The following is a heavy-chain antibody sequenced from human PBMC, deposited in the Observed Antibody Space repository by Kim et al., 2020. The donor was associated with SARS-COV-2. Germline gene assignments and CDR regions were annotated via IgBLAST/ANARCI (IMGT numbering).Heavy chain of an antibody. V-gene: IGHV4-39*01. J-gene: IGHJ4*02. CDR1: NGSITSANYY. CDR2: IYYRGNT. CDR3: ARHLVNGWDYFDS. Sequence: SETLSLTCTVSNGSITSANYYWGWIRQSPGKGLEWIGSIYYRGNTFYSPSLKSRLTISADTSKNQFSLRLSPVTASDTALYYCARHLVNGWDYFDSWGQGALVTVSS. D-gene: IGHD6-19*01.